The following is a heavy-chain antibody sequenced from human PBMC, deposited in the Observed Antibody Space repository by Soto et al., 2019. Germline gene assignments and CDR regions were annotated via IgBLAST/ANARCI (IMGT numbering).Heavy chain of an antibody. J-gene: IGHJ5*02. Sequence: GASVKVSCKASGYTFTSYGISWVRQAPGQGLEWMGWISAYNGNTNYAQKLQGRVTMTTDTSTSTAYMELRSLRSDDTAVYYCARVGYCSGGSCSSQENWFDPWGQGTLVTVPQ. CDR2: ISAYNGNT. D-gene: IGHD2-15*01. CDR1: GYTFTSYG. CDR3: ARVGYCSGGSCSSQENWFDP. V-gene: IGHV1-18*01.